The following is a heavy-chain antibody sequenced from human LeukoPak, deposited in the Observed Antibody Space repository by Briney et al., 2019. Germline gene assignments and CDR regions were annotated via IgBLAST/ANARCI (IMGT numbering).Heavy chain of an antibody. CDR2: INHSGST. CDR3: ARDLEGLRFLEWPGAFDI. V-gene: IGHV4-34*01. J-gene: IGHJ3*02. CDR1: GGSFSGYY. D-gene: IGHD3-3*01. Sequence: SETLSLTCAVYGGSFSGYYWSWIRQPPGKGLEWIGEINHSGSTNYNPSLKSRVTISVDKSKNQVSLKLSSVTAADTAVYYCARDLEGLRFLEWPGAFDIWGQGTMVTVSS.